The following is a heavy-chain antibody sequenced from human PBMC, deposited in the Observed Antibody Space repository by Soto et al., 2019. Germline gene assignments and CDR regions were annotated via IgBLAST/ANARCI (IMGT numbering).Heavy chain of an antibody. V-gene: IGHV3-23*01. Sequence: EVQLLESGGGLVQPGGSLRLSCAASGFTFSSYAMSWVRQAPGKGLEWVSAISGSGGSTYYADSVKGRFTISRDNSKNTLYLQMNSLRAEDTAVYYCALNVLRYFDWLPHPPTFDYWGQGTLVTVSS. CDR3: ALNVLRYFDWLPHPPTFDY. D-gene: IGHD3-9*01. J-gene: IGHJ4*02. CDR1: GFTFSSYA. CDR2: ISGSGGST.